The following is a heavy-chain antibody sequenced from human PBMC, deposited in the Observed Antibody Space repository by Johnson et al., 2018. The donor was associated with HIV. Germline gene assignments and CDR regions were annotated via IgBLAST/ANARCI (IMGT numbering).Heavy chain of an antibody. D-gene: IGHD2-21*02. V-gene: IGHV3-64*01. CDR3: ARKVGTADDAFDI. CDR1: GFTFSSYA. Sequence: VQLVESGGGLVQPGGSLRLSCAASGFTFSSYAMHWVRQAPGKGLEYVSAISSNGGSTYYANSVKGRFTISRDNSKNTLYLQMGSLRAEDMAVYYCARKVGTADDAFDIWGQGTMVTVSS. J-gene: IGHJ3*02. CDR2: ISSNGGST.